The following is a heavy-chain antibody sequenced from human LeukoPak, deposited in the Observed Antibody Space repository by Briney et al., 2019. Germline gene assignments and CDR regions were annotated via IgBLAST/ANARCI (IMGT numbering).Heavy chain of an antibody. CDR1: GGSISSYY. CDR3: ARVSPGGNSDY. CDR2: IYSSGST. V-gene: IGHV4-4*07. J-gene: IGHJ4*02. Sequence: PSEIPSLTCTVTGGSISSYYWSLIRPPAGKGLGWIGRIYSSGSTNYNPSLKGRVTMSVDMSRNQFSLKLSSVTAADTAVYYCARVSPGGNSDYLGQGTLVTVSS. D-gene: IGHD4-23*01.